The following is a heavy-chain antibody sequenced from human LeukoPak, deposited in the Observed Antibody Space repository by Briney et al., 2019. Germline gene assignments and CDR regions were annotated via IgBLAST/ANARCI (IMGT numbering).Heavy chain of an antibody. D-gene: IGHD3-10*02. Sequence: GGSLRLSCIGSGFTFSHYEMNWVRQAPGKGLEWVSYISSSGGTIYYADSVKGRFTISRDNAKNSLYLQVNSLRAEDTAVYYCARADVGPFDPWGQGTLLTVSS. CDR3: ARADVGPFDP. CDR2: ISSSGGTI. CDR1: GFTFSHYE. J-gene: IGHJ5*01. V-gene: IGHV3-48*03.